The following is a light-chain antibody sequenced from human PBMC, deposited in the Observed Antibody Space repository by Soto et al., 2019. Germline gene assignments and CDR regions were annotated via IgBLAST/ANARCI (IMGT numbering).Light chain of an antibody. V-gene: IGKV3-11*01. Sequence: EIVLTQSPAILSLSPGEKATLSCRASQSVSGSLGWYQQKPGQAPRLIIYDASVRATGIPARFSGSGSGTDFTLTISSLEPEDFAVYYCQEGTYWPAFGGGTKVESK. CDR2: DAS. CDR3: QEGTYWPA. J-gene: IGKJ4*01. CDR1: QSVSGS.